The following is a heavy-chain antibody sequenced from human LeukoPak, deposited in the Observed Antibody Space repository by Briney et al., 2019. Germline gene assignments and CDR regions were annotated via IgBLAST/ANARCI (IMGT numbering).Heavy chain of an antibody. CDR3: TTRRPDAFDI. CDR2: ISWNSGSI. J-gene: IGHJ3*02. V-gene: IGHV3-9*01. D-gene: IGHD1-1*01. CDR1: GFTLDDYA. Sequence: PGGSLRLSCAASGFTLDDYAMHRVRQAPGKGLEWVSGISWNSGSIGYADSVKGRFTISRDNAKNSLYLQMNSLRAEDTALYYCTTRRPDAFDIWGQGTMVTVSS.